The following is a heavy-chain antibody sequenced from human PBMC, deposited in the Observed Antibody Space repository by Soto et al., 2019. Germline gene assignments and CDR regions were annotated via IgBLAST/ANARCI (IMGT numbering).Heavy chain of an antibody. J-gene: IGHJ4*02. V-gene: IGHV3-7*01. CDR1: GFSFSDYR. Sequence: EVQLVESGGGLVQPGESLRLTCAASGFSFSDYRFSWVRQAPGKGLEWVAYITQDGTGKYYVDSVKGRFTISRDNAKNSPVLQRNSLRGEDTAVYYGARDGSATSSGRGIDHWGQGALVTVAS. D-gene: IGHD6-6*01. CDR3: ARDGSATSSGRGIDH. CDR2: ITQDGTGK.